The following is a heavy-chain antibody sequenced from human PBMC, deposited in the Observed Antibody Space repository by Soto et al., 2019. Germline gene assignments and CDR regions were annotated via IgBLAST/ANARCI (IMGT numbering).Heavy chain of an antibody. Sequence: PGGSLRLSCAASGFKFSSYAMSWVRQAPGKGLEWVSLISATGGGTYYADSVKGRFTISRDNSDNTLYLQVHSLRAEDTAVYYCAKDRRAGGNSAFYFDFWGQGAQVTVYS. D-gene: IGHD3-16*01. CDR1: GFKFSSYA. J-gene: IGHJ5*01. V-gene: IGHV3-23*01. CDR3: AKDRRAGGNSAFYFDF. CDR2: ISATGGGT.